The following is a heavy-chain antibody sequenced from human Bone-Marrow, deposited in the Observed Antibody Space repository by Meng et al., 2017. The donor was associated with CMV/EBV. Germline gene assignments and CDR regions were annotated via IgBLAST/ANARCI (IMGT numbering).Heavy chain of an antibody. J-gene: IGHJ4*02. CDR2: IYYTGIT. V-gene: IGHV4-39*01. D-gene: IGHD6-6*01. CDR3: VLYSSSSAAF. Sequence: VSGGSFISPSYPGGWIAPPTGQGLESLGTIYYTGITYSTPSIRSRLTLSVDTSKTQFSLTLTSVTAADMALYYCVLYSSSSAAFWGQGALVTVSS. CDR1: GGSFISPSYP.